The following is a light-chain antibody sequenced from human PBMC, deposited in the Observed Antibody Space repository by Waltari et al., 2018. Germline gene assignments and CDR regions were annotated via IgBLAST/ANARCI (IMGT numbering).Light chain of an antibody. CDR3: MQPTQFPWT. V-gene: IGKV2-24*01. J-gene: IGKJ1*01. CDR1: QSLVPSNGNTY. CDR2: HIF. Sequence: DIVMTHTPLSFLFAVGQPGSNFCRSRQSLVPSNGNTYLSWLHQRPGLPPRLLIHHIFNRFSGAPDRFSGSGAGTEFTLKISRVESEDVGIYYCMQPTQFPWTLGQGTKVEIK.